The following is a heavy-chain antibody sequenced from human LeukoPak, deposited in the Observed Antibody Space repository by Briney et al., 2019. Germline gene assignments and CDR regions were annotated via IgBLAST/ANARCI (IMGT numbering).Heavy chain of an antibody. J-gene: IGHJ5*02. CDR1: GYTFTSYD. Sequence: ASVKVSCKASGYTFTSYDISWVRQAPGQGLEWMGWISTYNGNTNFAQKLQGRVTMTTDTSTSTAYMELRGLRSDDSAVYYCATTAKGYCTSPSCLSWFGPWGQGTLVTVSS. V-gene: IGHV1-18*01. CDR3: ATTAKGYCTSPSCLSWFGP. CDR2: ISTYNGNT. D-gene: IGHD2-2*01.